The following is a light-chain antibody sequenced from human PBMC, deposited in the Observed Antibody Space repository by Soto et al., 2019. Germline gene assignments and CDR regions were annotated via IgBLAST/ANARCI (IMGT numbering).Light chain of an antibody. J-gene: IGKJ1*01. CDR1: QSVSSTY. Sequence: EIVLTQSPGTLSLSPGERATLSCRASQSVSSTYFAWYQQKPGQAPRLLIYGASSRATGIPDRFSGSGSGTDFTLTISRLEPEDFAVYYCQQYSDSWWTFGQGTKEDIK. CDR2: GAS. V-gene: IGKV3-20*01. CDR3: QQYSDSWWT.